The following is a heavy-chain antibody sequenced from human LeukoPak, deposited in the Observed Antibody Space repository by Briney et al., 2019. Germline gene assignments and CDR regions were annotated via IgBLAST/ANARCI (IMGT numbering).Heavy chain of an antibody. CDR2: ISYDGRNK. D-gene: IGHD6-13*01. V-gene: IGHV3-30*04. J-gene: IGHJ4*02. CDR3: ARDFSIASADYYFDY. Sequence: GRSLRLYCAAAGFTFSSYPMDWVRQAPGKGLEWVAVISYDGRNKYHADSVKGRFTISRDNSKNTLYLQMDSLRAEDTAVYYCARDFSIASADYYFDYWGQGTLVTVSP. CDR1: GFTFSSYP.